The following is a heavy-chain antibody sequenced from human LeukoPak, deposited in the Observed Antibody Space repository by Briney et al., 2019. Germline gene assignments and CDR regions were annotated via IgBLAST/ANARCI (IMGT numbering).Heavy chain of an antibody. V-gene: IGHV1-46*01. D-gene: IGHD3-10*01. J-gene: IGHJ3*02. CDR3: ARETPGSPYHSQRGSHDAFDI. CDR2: INPSGGST. CDR1: GYTFTSYY. Sequence: ASVKVSCKASGYTFTSYYMHWVRQAPGQGLEWMGIINPSGGSTSYAQKFQGRVTMTRDTSTSTVYMELSSLRSEDTAVYYCARETPGSPYHSQRGSHDAFDIWGQGTMVTVSS.